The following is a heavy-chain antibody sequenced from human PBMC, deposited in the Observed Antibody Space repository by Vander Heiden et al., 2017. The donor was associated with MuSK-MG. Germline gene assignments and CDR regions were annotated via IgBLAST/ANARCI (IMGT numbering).Heavy chain of an antibody. CDR3: ARRAFSTSWSFDL. J-gene: IGHJ2*01. CDR1: GFTFSNYL. D-gene: IGHD6-13*01. CDR2: TKEDGSAK. Sequence: EVQLVESGGDLVQPGGSLRLSCAASGFTFSNYLMSWVRQAPGKGLEWVANTKEDGSAKNYVDSVKGRFTISRDNAKNTLSFQMNNLRAEDTAVYYCARRAFSTSWSFDLWGRGTLVTVSS. V-gene: IGHV3-7*01.